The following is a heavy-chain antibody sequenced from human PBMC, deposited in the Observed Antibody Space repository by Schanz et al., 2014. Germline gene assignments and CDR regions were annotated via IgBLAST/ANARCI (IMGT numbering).Heavy chain of an antibody. D-gene: IGHD2-15*01. V-gene: IGHV1-2*06. Sequence: QVQLVQSGAEVKKPGASVRVSCKASGYSFTDHHLHWVRQAPGQGLEWMGRINPNSGGTYYAQKFKGRVTMTRATSISTAYMELSSLRSDDTAVYSCARDIVVLSSAVRPYGMDVWGQGTPVTVSS. CDR3: ARDIVVLSSAVRPYGMDV. CDR1: GYSFTDHH. CDR2: INPNSGGT. J-gene: IGHJ6*02.